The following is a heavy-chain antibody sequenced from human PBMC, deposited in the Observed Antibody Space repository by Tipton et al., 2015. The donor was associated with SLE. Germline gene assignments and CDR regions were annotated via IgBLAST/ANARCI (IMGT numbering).Heavy chain of an antibody. CDR2: IYYSGTT. Sequence: TLSLTCTVSGDSISSGGYHWSWIRQHPGMGLESIGYIYYSGTTYYNPSLKSRVTISIDMSNNQFSLKLSSVTAADTAVYYCVRGRAGPTGYYHMDVWGQGITVTVSS. D-gene: IGHD4-17*01. J-gene: IGHJ6*03. V-gene: IGHV4-31*03. CDR3: VRGRAGPTGYYHMDV. CDR1: GDSISSGGYH.